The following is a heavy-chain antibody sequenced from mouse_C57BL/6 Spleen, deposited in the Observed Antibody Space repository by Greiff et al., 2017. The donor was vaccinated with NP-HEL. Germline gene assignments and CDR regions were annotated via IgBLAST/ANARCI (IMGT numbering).Heavy chain of an antibody. CDR2: FYPGSGSI. CDR3: ARHGPGYDGYYDYAMDY. CDR1: GYTFTEYT. J-gene: IGHJ4*01. V-gene: IGHV1-62-2*01. D-gene: IGHD2-3*01. Sequence: VKLQESGAELVKPGASVKLSCKASGYTFTEYTIHWVKQRSGQGLEWIGWFYPGSGSIKYNEKFKDKATLTADKSSSTVYMELSRLTSEDSAVYFCARHGPGYDGYYDYAMDYWGQGTSVTVSS.